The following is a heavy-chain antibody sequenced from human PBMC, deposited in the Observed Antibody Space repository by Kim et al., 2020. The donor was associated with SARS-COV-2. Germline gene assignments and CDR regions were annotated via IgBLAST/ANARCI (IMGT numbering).Heavy chain of an antibody. CDR2: IIPILGIA. CDR1: GGTFSSYA. J-gene: IGHJ4*02. V-gene: IGHV1-69*04. Sequence: SVKVSCKASGGTFSSYAISWVRQAPGQGLEWMGRIIPILGIANYAQKFQGRVTITADKSTSTAYMELSSLRSEDTAVYYCASAIAVAGTHFDYWGQGTLVTVSS. D-gene: IGHD6-19*01. CDR3: ASAIAVAGTHFDY.